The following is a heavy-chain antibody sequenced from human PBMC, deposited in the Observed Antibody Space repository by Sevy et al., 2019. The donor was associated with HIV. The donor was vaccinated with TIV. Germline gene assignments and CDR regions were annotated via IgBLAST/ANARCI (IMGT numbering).Heavy chain of an antibody. D-gene: IGHD5-18*01. Sequence: GGFLRLSCAASGFTFTSYGMHWVRQAPGKGLEWVAVISYDGSNKYYADSVKGRFTISRDKSKNTLYLQMNSLRAEDAAVYYCAKAPPRYCYASFFDYWGQGTPVTVSS. CDR3: AKAPPRYCYASFFDY. V-gene: IGHV3-30*18. J-gene: IGHJ4*02. CDR1: GFTFTSYG. CDR2: ISYDGSNK.